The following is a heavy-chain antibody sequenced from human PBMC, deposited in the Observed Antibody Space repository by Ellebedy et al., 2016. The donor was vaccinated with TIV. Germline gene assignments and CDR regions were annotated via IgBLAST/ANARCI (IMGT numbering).Heavy chain of an antibody. D-gene: IGHD3-10*01. CDR3: ARPRRFSGSYLDY. V-gene: IGHV1-69*04. Sequence: ASVKVSXXASGGTFSSYAIRWVRQAPGQGLEWMGRIIPILGIANYAQKFQGRVTITADKSTSTAYMELSSLRPEDTAVYYCARPRRFSGSYLDYWGQGTLVTVSS. J-gene: IGHJ4*02. CDR1: GGTFSSYA. CDR2: IIPILGIA.